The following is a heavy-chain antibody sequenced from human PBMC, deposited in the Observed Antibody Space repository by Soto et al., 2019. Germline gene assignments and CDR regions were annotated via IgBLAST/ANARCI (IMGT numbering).Heavy chain of an antibody. D-gene: IGHD2-15*01. CDR3: ARDPSRDCSGGSCYSGDY. V-gene: IGHV1-69*08. CDR2: IIPILGIA. CDR1: GGTFSSYT. J-gene: IGHJ4*02. Sequence: QVQLVQSGAEVKKPGSSVKVSCKASGGTFSSYTISWVRQAPGQGLEWWEGIIPILGIANYAQKFQGRVTITADKSTSTAYMELSSLRSEDTAVYYCARDPSRDCSGGSCYSGDYWGQGTLVTVSS.